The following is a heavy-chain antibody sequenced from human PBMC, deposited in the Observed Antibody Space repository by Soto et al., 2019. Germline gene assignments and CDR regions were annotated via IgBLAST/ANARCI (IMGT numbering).Heavy chain of an antibody. CDR2: INPNSGGT. D-gene: IGHD2-2*01. Sequence: GASVKASCKASGYTLTGKYMHWVRQAPGQGLEWMGWINPNSGGTNYAQKFQGWVTMTRDTSISTAYMELSRLRSDDTAVYYCARDRPYXSSTSCGIRTYGMDVWGQGTTVTVSS. CDR1: GYTLTGKY. CDR3: ARDRPYXSSTSCGIRTYGMDV. V-gene: IGHV1-2*04. J-gene: IGHJ6*02.